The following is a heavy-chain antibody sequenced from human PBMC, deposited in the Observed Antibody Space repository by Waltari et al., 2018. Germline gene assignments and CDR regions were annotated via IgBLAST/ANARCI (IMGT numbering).Heavy chain of an antibody. D-gene: IGHD2-2*01. CDR1: GFTFNTYT. CDR2: ISASGAI. J-gene: IGHJ4*02. V-gene: IGHV3-48*02. CDR3: ARDRAPYCSSGDCYFDY. Sequence: EVLLVESGGGLVQPGGSLRLSCAASGFTFNTYTMNWIRQAPGKGVEWISCISASGAIFYADSVKGRFTISRDDARNSLHLQMNSLRDEDTAVYYWARDRAPYCSSGDCYFDYWGQGTLVTVSS.